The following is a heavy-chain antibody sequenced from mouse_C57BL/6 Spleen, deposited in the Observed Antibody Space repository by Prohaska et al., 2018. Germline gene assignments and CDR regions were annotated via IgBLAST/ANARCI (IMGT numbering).Heavy chain of an antibody. Sequence: QVQLQQSGAELVKPGASVKISCKASGYAFRSYWMNWVKQRPGKGLEWIGQIYPGDGDTNYNGKFKGKATLTADKSSSTAYMQLISLTSEDSAVYFCARGDYGNYVAVAYWGQGTLVTVSA. V-gene: IGHV1-80*01. D-gene: IGHD2-1*01. CDR1: GYAFRSYW. CDR3: ARGDYGNYVAVAY. CDR2: IYPGDGDT. J-gene: IGHJ3*01.